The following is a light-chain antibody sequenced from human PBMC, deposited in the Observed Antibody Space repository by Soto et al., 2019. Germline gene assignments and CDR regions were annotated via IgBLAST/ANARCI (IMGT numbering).Light chain of an antibody. Sequence: DIQMTQSPSSLSASVGDRVTITCQASQAISNYLNWYQQKPGKAPKLLIYGASTLEVGVPSRFSGSGSGRDFTFTISILQPEDLATYYCQQYAKLPLTFGGGTRVEIK. CDR1: QAISNY. CDR3: QQYAKLPLT. J-gene: IGKJ4*01. CDR2: GAS. V-gene: IGKV1-33*01.